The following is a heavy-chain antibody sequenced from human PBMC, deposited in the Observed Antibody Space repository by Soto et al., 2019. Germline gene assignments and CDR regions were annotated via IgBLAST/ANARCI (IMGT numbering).Heavy chain of an antibody. CDR2: IRYDGSNK. V-gene: IGHV3-33*01. D-gene: IGHD2-2*01. J-gene: IGHJ4*02. CDR3: ARVYCSGTSCYAWPTDY. Sequence: GGSLRLSCAASGFTFSSYGMHWVRQAPGKGLEWVAVIRYDGSNKYYADSVKGRLTISRDNSKNTLYLQMNSLRAEDTAVYYCARVYCSGTSCYAWPTDYWGQGTLVTVSS. CDR1: GFTFSSYG.